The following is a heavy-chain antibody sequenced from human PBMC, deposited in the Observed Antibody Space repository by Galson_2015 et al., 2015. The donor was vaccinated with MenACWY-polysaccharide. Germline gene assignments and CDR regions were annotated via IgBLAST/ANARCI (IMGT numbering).Heavy chain of an antibody. Sequence: SLSLSCAGSGFSFGTSWMRWGRQAPGKGLEWVAIVKPDGSDGYRVESVKGRFSIPRDNVQNSLYLRMNCLRAEDTAIFFCARATYNGGWYPDYFDYWGQGALVTVSS. V-gene: IGHV3-7*01. CDR3: ARATYNGGWYPDYFDY. CDR1: GFSFGTSW. D-gene: IGHD6-19*01. J-gene: IGHJ4*02. CDR2: VKPDGSDG.